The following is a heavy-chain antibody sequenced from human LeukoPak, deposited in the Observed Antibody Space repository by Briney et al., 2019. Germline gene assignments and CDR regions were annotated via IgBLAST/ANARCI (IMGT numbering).Heavy chain of an antibody. CDR2: FDPEDGET. Sequence: ASAKVSCKVSGYALTELSMHWVRQPPGKGLEWMGGFDPEDGETIYAQKFQGRVTMTEYTSTDTAYMELSSLRSEDTAVYYCATVAGQPNDFWSGYYLNYFDYWGQGTLVTVSS. J-gene: IGHJ4*02. CDR1: GYALTELS. V-gene: IGHV1-24*01. CDR3: ATVAGQPNDFWSGYYLNYFDY. D-gene: IGHD3-3*01.